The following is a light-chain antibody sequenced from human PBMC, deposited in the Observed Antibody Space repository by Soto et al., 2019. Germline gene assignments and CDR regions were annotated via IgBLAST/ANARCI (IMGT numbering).Light chain of an antibody. CDR1: SCDVGRYNY. CDR3: SSDTNALTRV. CDR2: EVS. J-gene: IGLJ3*02. V-gene: IGLV2-14*01. Sequence: QSVLTQPASVSGSPGQSITISCTGNSCDVGRYNYVSWYQQHPGKAPKLMIYEVSDRTSAISSRFSGSTSGNSAILTISGRQAEDEADYYRSSDTNALTRVFGGGIKVTVL.